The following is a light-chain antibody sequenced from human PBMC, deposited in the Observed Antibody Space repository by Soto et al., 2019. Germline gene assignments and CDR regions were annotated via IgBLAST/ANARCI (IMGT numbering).Light chain of an antibody. J-gene: IGKJ2*01. V-gene: IGKV4-1*01. CDR2: WAS. CDR1: QSVLYSSNNKNY. Sequence: DIVMTQSPDSLAVSLGERATINCKSSQSVLYSSNNKNYLAWYQQKPGQPPKLLIYWASTRDPGVPDRFSGSGSGTDFTLTISGLQAEDVAVYYCQQYYSTPYTFGQGTKLEIK. CDR3: QQYYSTPYT.